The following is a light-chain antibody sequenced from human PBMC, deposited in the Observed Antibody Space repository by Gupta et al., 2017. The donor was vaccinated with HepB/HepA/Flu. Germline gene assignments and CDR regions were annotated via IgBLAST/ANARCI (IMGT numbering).Light chain of an antibody. CDR2: EDT. V-gene: IGLV3-21*03. J-gene: IGLJ2*01. CDR3: QVWDTRTDHPVV. CDR1: NIGTKS. Sequence: SYILTQPPSVSVAPGRTARITCGGNNIGTKSVHWYQQRPGQAPLVVIYEDTNRPSGIPERISGSNSGNTATLTISRVEAGDEGDYYCQVWDTRTDHPVVFGGGTKLNV.